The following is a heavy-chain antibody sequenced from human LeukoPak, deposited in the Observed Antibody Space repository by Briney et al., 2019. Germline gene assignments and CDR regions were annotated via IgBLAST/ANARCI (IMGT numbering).Heavy chain of an antibody. V-gene: IGHV3-7*01. CDR1: GFTFSSYW. Sequence: GGSLRLSCAASGFTFSSYWMSWVRQAPGKGLEWVANIKQDGSEKYYVDSVKGRFTISRDNAKNSLYLQMNSLRAEDTAVYYCARDDSGSSWSFDYWGQGTLVTVSS. J-gene: IGHJ4*02. D-gene: IGHD6-13*01. CDR3: ARDDSGSSWSFDY. CDR2: IKQDGSEK.